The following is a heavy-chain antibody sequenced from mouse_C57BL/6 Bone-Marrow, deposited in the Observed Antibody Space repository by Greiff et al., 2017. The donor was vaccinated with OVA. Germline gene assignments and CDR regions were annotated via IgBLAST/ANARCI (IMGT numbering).Heavy chain of an antibody. CDR2: IWRGGGT. J-gene: IGHJ3*01. Sequence: QVQLKESGPGLVQPSPSLSITCTVSGFSLTSYGVHWVRQSPGQGLEWLGVIWRGGGTDYNAAFMSRLSITKDNSKSQVFYKMNSLQADDTAIYYCAKNNADITSFGDWGQGTLVTVSA. D-gene: IGHD1-1*01. CDR1: GFSLTSYG. CDR3: AKNNADITSFGD. V-gene: IGHV2-5*01.